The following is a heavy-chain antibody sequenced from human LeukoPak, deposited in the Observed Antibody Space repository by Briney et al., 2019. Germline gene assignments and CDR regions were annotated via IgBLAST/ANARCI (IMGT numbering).Heavy chain of an antibody. CDR3: ARGRREYYDYVWGSYRNNDAFDI. Sequence: SETLSLTCTVSGGSISSGGYYWSWIRQHPGKGLEWIGYIYYSGSTNYNPSLKSRVTISVDTSKNQFSLKLSSVTAADTAVYYCARGRREYYDYVWGSYRNNDAFDIWGQGTMVTVSS. J-gene: IGHJ3*02. V-gene: IGHV4-31*03. CDR2: IYYSGST. CDR1: GGSISSGGYY. D-gene: IGHD3-16*02.